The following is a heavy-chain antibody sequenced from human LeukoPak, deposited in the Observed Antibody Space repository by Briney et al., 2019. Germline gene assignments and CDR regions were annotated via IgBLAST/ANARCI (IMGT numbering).Heavy chain of an antibody. J-gene: IGHJ4*02. CDR1: GFTFSSYA. Sequence: GGSLRLSCAASGFTFSSYAMSWVRQAPGKGLEWDSTISNSGSSTYYADSVRGRLTISRDNSKNTLYLQMDSLRAEDTAVYYCAKLTEPDWGQGTLVTVSS. CDR3: AKLTEPD. CDR2: ISNSGSST. V-gene: IGHV3-23*01.